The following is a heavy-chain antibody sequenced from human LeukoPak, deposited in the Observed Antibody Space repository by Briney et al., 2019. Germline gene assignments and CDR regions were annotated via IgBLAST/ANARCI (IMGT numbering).Heavy chain of an antibody. Sequence: GGSLRLSRAASGFTFSNFWMNWVRQAPGKGLEWVANIKQDGSEIYYVDSVKGRSTISRDNSKNTLYLQMNSLRAEDTAVYYCARDPKGGFSYGWGAFDIWGQGTMVTVSS. CDR3: ARDPKGGFSYGWGAFDI. D-gene: IGHD5-18*01. CDR1: GFTFSNFW. J-gene: IGHJ3*02. CDR2: IKQDGSEI. V-gene: IGHV3-7*01.